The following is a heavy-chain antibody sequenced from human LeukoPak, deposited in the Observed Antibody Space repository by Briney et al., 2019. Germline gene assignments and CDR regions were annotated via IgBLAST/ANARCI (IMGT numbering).Heavy chain of an antibody. CDR1: GYTFTGYY. Sequence: ASVKVSCKVSGYTFTGYYMHWVRQAPGQGLEWMGWINPNSGGTNYAQKFQGRVTVTRDTSISTAYMELSRLRSDDTAVYYCARVSRLTFPTTDYYYYYGMDVWGQGTTVTVSS. V-gene: IGHV1-2*02. J-gene: IGHJ6*02. CDR3: ARVSRLTFPTTDYYYYYGMDV. D-gene: IGHD4-11*01. CDR2: INPNSGGT.